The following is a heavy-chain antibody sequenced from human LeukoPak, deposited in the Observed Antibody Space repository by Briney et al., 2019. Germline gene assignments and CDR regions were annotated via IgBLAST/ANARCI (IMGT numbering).Heavy chain of an antibody. D-gene: IGHD2-2*01. Sequence: GGSLRLSCAASGFTFSSYAMSWVRQTPGKGLEWVSAISGSGDTTYYADSVKGRFTISRDNSKNTLYLQMNSLRAEDTAVYFCARDASPYCSSTSCYAHWGQGTLVTVSS. CDR2: ISGSGDTT. J-gene: IGHJ4*02. V-gene: IGHV3-23*01. CDR1: GFTFSSYA. CDR3: ARDASPYCSSTSCYAH.